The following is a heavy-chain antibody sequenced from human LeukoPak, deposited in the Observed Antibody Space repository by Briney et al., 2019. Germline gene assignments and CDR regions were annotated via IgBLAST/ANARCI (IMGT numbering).Heavy chain of an antibody. Sequence: PSETLSLTCAVSGYSISSGYYWGWIRQPPGKGLGWSGSIYHSGSTYYNPSLKSRVTISVDTSKNQFSLKLSSVTAADTAVYYCARDEPGSSSPFDYWGQGTLVTVSS. V-gene: IGHV4-38-2*02. J-gene: IGHJ4*02. CDR1: GYSISSGYY. CDR3: ARDEPGSSSPFDY. CDR2: IYHSGST. D-gene: IGHD6-6*01.